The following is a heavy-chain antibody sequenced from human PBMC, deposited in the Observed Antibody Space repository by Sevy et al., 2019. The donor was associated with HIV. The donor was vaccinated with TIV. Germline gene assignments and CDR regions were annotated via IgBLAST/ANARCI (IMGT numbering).Heavy chain of an antibody. CDR3: AREQITGPKPDYFDS. J-gene: IGHJ4*02. D-gene: IGHD1-7*01. Sequence: GGFLRLSCAASGFTFSNYWMSWVRQAPGKGLECVANINQDGSEKYYLDSVKCRFIVSRDNAKNSLHLQMNSLRAEDSAVYYSAREQITGPKPDYFDSWGQGPLATVSS. CDR2: INQDGSEK. V-gene: IGHV3-7*01. CDR1: GFTFSNYW.